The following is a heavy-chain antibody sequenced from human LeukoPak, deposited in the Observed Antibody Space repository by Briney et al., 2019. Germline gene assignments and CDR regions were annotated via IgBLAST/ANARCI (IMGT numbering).Heavy chain of an antibody. J-gene: IGHJ4*02. CDR1: GGSIDSYY. Sequence: SETLSLTCTVSGGSIDSYYWSWTRQPPGKGLEWIGYIYYSGSTNYNPSLKSRVTISVDTSKNQFSLKLSSVTAADTALYYCARGRGSPDYWGQGSLVTVSA. CDR3: ARGRGSPDY. CDR2: IYYSGST. D-gene: IGHD6-13*01. V-gene: IGHV4-59*01.